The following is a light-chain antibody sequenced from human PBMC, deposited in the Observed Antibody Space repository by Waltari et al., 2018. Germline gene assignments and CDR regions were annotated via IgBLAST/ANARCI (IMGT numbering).Light chain of an antibody. CDR2: DAS. J-gene: IGKJ4*01. Sequence: DIQMTQSPSSLSASVGDRVTITCQASQDIRNYLNWYQQKPGKAPELLITDASTLQTGVPSRFSGSGSGTNLSFTISSLQPEDFASYHCQQYDNVVGGGNKVVIK. CDR1: QDIRNY. V-gene: IGKV1-33*01. CDR3: QQYDNV.